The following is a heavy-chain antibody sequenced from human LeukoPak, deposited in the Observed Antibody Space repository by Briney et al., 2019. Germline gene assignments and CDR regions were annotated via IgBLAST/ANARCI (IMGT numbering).Heavy chain of an antibody. V-gene: IGHV3-11*04. CDR3: ARDRGDGSGTFDY. J-gene: IGHJ4*02. CDR1: GFTFSDYQ. D-gene: IGHD3-10*01. Sequence: PGGSLRPSCAAPGFTFSDYQMSWNRQAPGKGLEWVSYISSSGSTIYYADSVKGRFTISRDNAKNSLYLQMNSLRAEDTAVYYCARDRGDGSGTFDYWGQGTLVTVSS. CDR2: ISSSGSTI.